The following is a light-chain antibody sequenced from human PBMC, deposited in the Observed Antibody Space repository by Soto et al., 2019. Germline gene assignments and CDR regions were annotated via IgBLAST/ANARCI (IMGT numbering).Light chain of an antibody. V-gene: IGKV1-39*01. CDR1: QSISSY. J-gene: IGKJ1*01. Sequence: IQMTQSPSSLSASVGDRVTITCRASQSISSYLNWYQQKPGKAPRLLIYAASSLQSGVPSRFSGSGSGTDCTLTISSLQPEDFATYYCQQSYSTPRTFGQGTKVDIK. CDR3: QQSYSTPRT. CDR2: AAS.